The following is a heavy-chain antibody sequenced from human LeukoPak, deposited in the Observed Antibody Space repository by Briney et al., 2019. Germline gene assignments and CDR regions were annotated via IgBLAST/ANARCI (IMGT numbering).Heavy chain of an antibody. V-gene: IGHV4-34*01. Sequence: PSETLSLTCAVYGGSFSGYYWSWIRQPPGKGLEWIGEINHSGSTNYNPSLTSRVTMSVDTSKNQFSLKLSSVTAADTAVYYCARAPGIMSGNWRFDYWGQGTLVTVSS. CDR2: INHSGST. CDR3: ARAPGIMSGNWRFDY. J-gene: IGHJ4*02. CDR1: GGSFSGYY. D-gene: IGHD3-16*01.